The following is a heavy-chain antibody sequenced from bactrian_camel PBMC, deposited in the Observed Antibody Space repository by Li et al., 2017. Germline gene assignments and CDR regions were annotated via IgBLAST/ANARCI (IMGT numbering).Heavy chain of an antibody. CDR2: IYTGGTHR. Sequence: QLVESGGGSVQAGGSLRLSCAASGDTSSITRMGWFRQAPGKDREGIAAIYTGGTHRYYADSVKGRFTISQDNSKNTVYLQMNSLKTEDTAVYYCATGFYDGIQYWGQGTQVTVS. D-gene: IGHD1*01. V-gene: IGHV3S54*01. CDR3: ATGFYDGIQY. J-gene: IGHJ4*01. CDR1: GDTSSITR.